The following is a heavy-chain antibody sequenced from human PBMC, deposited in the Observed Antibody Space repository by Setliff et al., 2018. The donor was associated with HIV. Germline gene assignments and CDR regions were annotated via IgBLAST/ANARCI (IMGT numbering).Heavy chain of an antibody. CDR3: ATSIHTRGAIDF. D-gene: IGHD1-26*01. V-gene: IGHV3-74*01. Sequence: GSLRLSCSTSGFIFNNFWMHWVRQAPGKGLVWVSCISGSGTTTKYAESVKGRFTISRDNAKNSLYLQMNSLRAEDTALYYCATSIHTRGAIDFWGQGTLVTVSS. J-gene: IGHJ4*02. CDR2: ISGSGTTT. CDR1: GFIFNNFW.